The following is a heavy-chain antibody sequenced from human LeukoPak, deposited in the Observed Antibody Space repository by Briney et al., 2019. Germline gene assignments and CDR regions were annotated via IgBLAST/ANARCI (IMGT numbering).Heavy chain of an antibody. Sequence: GGSLRLSCAASGFTFSSYGMHWVRQAPGKGLEWVAFIWYDGSNKYYADSVKGRFTISRDNSKNTLYLQMNSLRAEDTAVYYGEAREVPAAIGLPDYWGQGTLVTVSS. D-gene: IGHD2-2*01. CDR1: GFTFSSYG. CDR3: EAREVPAAIGLPDY. CDR2: IWYDGSNK. J-gene: IGHJ4*02. V-gene: IGHV3-30*02.